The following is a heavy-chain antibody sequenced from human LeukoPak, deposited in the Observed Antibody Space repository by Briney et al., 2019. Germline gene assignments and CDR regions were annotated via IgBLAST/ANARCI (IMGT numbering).Heavy chain of an antibody. CDR1: GGSFSGYY. CDR3: ARAPHVYVDIVATIYSDYYYYMDV. CDR2: INHSGST. V-gene: IGHV4-34*01. Sequence: PSEALSLTCAVYGGSFSGYYWSWIRQPPGKGLGWIGEINHSGSTNYNPSLKSRVTISVDTSKNQFSLKLSSVTAADTAVYYCARAPHVYVDIVATIYSDYYYYMDVWGKGTTVTVSS. D-gene: IGHD5-12*01. J-gene: IGHJ6*03.